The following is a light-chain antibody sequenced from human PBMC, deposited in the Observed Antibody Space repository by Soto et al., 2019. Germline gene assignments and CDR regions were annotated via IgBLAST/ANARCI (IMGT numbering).Light chain of an antibody. V-gene: IGLV1-44*01. J-gene: IGLJ2*01. CDR2: YNN. Sequence: QSVLTQPPPASGTPGQRVSMSCSGSSSNIGSNTVNWYQQFPGTAPKLLIYYNNQRPSGVPDRFSGSKSGTSASLAISGLQSKDEADYYCSTWDDSLNAVLFGGGTKLTVL. CDR3: STWDDSLNAVL. CDR1: SSNIGSNT.